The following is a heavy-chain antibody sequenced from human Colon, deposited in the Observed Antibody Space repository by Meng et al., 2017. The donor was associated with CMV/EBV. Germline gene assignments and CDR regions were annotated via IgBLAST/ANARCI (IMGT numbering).Heavy chain of an antibody. J-gene: IGHJ4*02. CDR1: GGSISSSSYY. CDR2: IYNSGST. V-gene: IGHV4-39*07. D-gene: IGHD3-3*01. Sequence: GSLRLSCTVSGGSISSSSYYWGWIRQPPGKGLEWIGSIYNSGSTYYNPSLKSRVTISVDTSKNQFSLKLNSVTAADTAVYYCARVNHLEWPSEGGGDYWGQGTLVTVSS. CDR3: ARVNHLEWPSEGGGDY.